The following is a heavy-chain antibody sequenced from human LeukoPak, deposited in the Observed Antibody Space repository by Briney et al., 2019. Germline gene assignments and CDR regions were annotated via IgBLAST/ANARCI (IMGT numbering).Heavy chain of an antibody. CDR2: MHSSGST. CDR3: ARDIRLVGATLYFDF. D-gene: IGHD1-26*01. Sequence: SETLSLTCTVSGASVSTYYWSWVRQTPDKELEWIVNMHSSGSTYYNPSLKSRVIMPIDTSNNQFSLKLTSVTAADTAVYYCARDIRLVGATLYFDFWGQGALVTVSA. J-gene: IGHJ4*02. CDR1: GASVSTYY. V-gene: IGHV4-59*02.